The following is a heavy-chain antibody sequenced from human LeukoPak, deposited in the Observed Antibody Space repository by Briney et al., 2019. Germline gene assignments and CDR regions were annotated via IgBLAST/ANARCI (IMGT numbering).Heavy chain of an antibody. J-gene: IGHJ6*03. CDR3: VSGYDNYYYYYYMDV. Sequence: GGSLRLSCAASGFTFSSYWMHWVRQAPGKGLVWVSRINSDGSSTSYADSVKGRFTISRDNAKNTLYLQMNSLRAEDTAVYYCVSGYDNYYYYYYMDVWGKGTTATVSS. CDR1: GFTFSSYW. V-gene: IGHV3-74*01. D-gene: IGHD5-12*01. CDR2: INSDGSST.